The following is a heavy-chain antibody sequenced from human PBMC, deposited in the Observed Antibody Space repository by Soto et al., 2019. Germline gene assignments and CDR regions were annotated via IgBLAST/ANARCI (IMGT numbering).Heavy chain of an antibody. D-gene: IGHD5-12*01. Sequence: QVQLVESGGGVVQPGRSLRLSCAASGFTFSSSAMHWVRQAPAKGLEWVALISYDGSNKYYADSVKGRFTISRDNSKSTLYLQMNTLRSEDTAVYYCARDEGFSGYEGSFDYWGQGTLVTVSS. CDR3: ARDEGFSGYEGSFDY. V-gene: IGHV3-30-3*01. J-gene: IGHJ4*02. CDR2: ISYDGSNK. CDR1: GFTFSSSA.